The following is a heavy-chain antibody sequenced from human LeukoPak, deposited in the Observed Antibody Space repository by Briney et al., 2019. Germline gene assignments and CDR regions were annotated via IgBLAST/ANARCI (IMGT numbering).Heavy chain of an antibody. Sequence: GGSLRLSCAASGFTFSSYGMHWVRQAPGKGLEWVAVMWFDGSNIYYADSVKGRFTISRDNPKNTLYLQMDSLRAEDTAVYHCAGDYSSSWLRFFDYWGQGTLVTVSS. CDR1: GFTFSSYG. CDR3: AGDYSSSWLRFFDY. CDR2: MWFDGSNI. D-gene: IGHD6-6*01. V-gene: IGHV3-33*01. J-gene: IGHJ4*02.